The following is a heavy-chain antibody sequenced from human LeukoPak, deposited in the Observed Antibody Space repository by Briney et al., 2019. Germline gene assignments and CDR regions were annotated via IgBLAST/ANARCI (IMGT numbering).Heavy chain of an antibody. CDR2: ISGSGGDT. Sequence: GGSLRLSCAASGFTFSSYAIYWVRQAPGKGLEWVSGISGSGGDTYFADSVKGRFTISRDNSKNTVFLQMDSLRAEDMAVYYCAKTTAGYSSGRYPGWPVDYWGQGTLVTVSS. J-gene: IGHJ4*02. V-gene: IGHV3-23*01. D-gene: IGHD6-19*01. CDR1: GFTFSSYA. CDR3: AKTTAGYSSGRYPGWPVDY.